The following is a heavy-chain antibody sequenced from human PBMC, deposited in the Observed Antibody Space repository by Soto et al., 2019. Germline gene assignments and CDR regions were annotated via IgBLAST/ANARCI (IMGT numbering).Heavy chain of an antibody. J-gene: IGHJ6*02. D-gene: IGHD3-16*02. CDR1: GFTFSSYA. V-gene: IGHV3-30-3*01. CDR3: ARDRYMITFGGVIDQTYYYYGMDV. Sequence: QVQLVESGGGVVQPGRSLRLSCAASGFTFSSYAMHWVRQAPGKGLEWVAVISYDGSNKYYADSVKGRFTIYRDNSKNTLYLQMNSLRAEDTAVYYCARDRYMITFGGVIDQTYYYYGMDVWGQGTTVTVSS. CDR2: ISYDGSNK.